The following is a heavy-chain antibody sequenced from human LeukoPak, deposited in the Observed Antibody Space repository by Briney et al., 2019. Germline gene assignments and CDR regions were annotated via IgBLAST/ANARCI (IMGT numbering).Heavy chain of an antibody. J-gene: IGHJ4*02. CDR2: IYYSGST. CDR1: GGSISSYY. Sequence: PSETLSLTCTVSGGSISSYYWSWIRQPPGKGLEWIGYIYYSGSTSYNPSLKSRVTISVDTSKNQFSLKLSSVTAADTAVYYCARVNYYDSSGYYWYFDYWGQGTLVTVSS. CDR3: ARVNYYDSSGYYWYFDY. V-gene: IGHV4-59*01. D-gene: IGHD3-22*01.